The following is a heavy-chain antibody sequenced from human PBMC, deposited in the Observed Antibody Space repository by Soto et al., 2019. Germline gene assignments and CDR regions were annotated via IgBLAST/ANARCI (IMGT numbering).Heavy chain of an antibody. CDR1: GFPLNTYS. V-gene: IGHV3-30-3*01. CDR2: MSHDGSRT. CDR3: ARPGAGYDVLNGHALFEYQATDV. J-gene: IGHJ6*02. D-gene: IGHD3-9*01. Sequence: SLIVSWTTSGFPLNTYSMHGVRQAPGQGLEWVAVMSHDGSRTYYADSVKGRFTISRDNSKNTLYLQMDTLRSEDTAVYYCARPGAGYDVLNGHALFEYQATDVWC.